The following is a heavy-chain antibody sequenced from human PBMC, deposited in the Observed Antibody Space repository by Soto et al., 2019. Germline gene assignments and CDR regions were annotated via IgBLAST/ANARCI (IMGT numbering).Heavy chain of an antibody. D-gene: IGHD4-17*01. CDR2: IYTTGPT. V-gene: IGHV4-4*07. CDR3: AMTVIAPSPYLDH. Sequence: QVQLQESGPGLVKPSETLSLTCSVSGDSISRKYWSWLRQPAGGGLEWIGRIYTTGPTNNNSSLKSRVSMSVDTSKNQFSLRLTSVTAADTAVYFCAMTVIAPSPYLDHWGQGLLVTVSS. J-gene: IGHJ4*02. CDR1: GDSISRKY.